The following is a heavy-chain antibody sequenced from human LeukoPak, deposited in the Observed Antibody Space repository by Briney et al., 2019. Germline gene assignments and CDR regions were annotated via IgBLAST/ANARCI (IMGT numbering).Heavy chain of an antibody. J-gene: IGHJ4*02. D-gene: IGHD3-22*01. Sequence: SETLSLTCTVSGGSVSSGSYYWSWIRQPPGKGLEWIGYIYYSGSTNYNPSLKSRVTISVDTSKNQFSLKLSSVTAADTAVYYCARWGHDNSGYNFDYWGQGSLVTVSS. CDR3: ARWGHDNSGYNFDY. CDR1: GGSVSSGSYY. CDR2: IYYSGST. V-gene: IGHV4-61*01.